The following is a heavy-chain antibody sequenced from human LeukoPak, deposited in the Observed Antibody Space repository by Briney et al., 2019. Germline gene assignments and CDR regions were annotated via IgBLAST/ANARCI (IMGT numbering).Heavy chain of an antibody. V-gene: IGHV3-33*06. Sequence: GGSLRLSCAASGFTFSSYGMHWVRQAPGKGLEWVAVIWYDGSNKYYADSVKGRFTISRDNSKNTLYLQMNSLRAEDTAVYYCAKDLAGGGSSSGFDYWGQGTLVTVSS. CDR1: GFTFSSYG. CDR3: AKDLAGGGSSSGFDY. D-gene: IGHD2-15*01. J-gene: IGHJ4*02. CDR2: IWYDGSNK.